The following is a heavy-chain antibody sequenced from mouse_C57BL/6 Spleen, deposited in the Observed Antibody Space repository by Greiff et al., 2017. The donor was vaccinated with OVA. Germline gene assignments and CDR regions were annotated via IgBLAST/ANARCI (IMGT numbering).Heavy chain of an antibody. J-gene: IGHJ4*01. D-gene: IGHD4-1*01. V-gene: IGHV1-50*01. CDR3: APVGPMDY. Sequence: QVQLKQPGAELVKPGASVKLSCKASGYTFTSYWMQWVKQRPGQGLEWIGEIDPSDSYTNYNQKFKGKATLTVDTSSSTAYMQLSSLTSEDSAVYYCAPVGPMDYWGQGTSVTVSS. CDR2: IDPSDSYT. CDR1: GYTFTSYW.